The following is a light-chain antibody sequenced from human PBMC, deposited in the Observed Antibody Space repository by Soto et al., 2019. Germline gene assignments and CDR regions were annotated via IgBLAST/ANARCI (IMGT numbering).Light chain of an antibody. V-gene: IGKV1-5*01. CDR1: QSISSW. J-gene: IGKJ1*01. Sequence: DIQMTQSPSTLSASVGDRVTITCRASQSISSWLAWYQQKPGKAPKLLIYDASSLESGVPSRFSGSGSGTDFTLTISRLEPEDFAMYYCLHHGSSLWTFGQGTKVDIK. CDR3: LHHGSSLWT. CDR2: DAS.